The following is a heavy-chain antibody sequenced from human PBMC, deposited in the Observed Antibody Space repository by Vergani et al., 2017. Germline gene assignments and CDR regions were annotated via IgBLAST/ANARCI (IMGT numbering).Heavy chain of an antibody. Sequence: EVHLVESGGGLVQPGRSLRLSCAASGFTFDDYAMHWVRQAPGKGLEWVSGISWNSGSIGYADSVKGRFTISRDNAKNSLYLQMNSLRAEDTALYYCAKGNPYYYGSGSYYGSYFDYWGQGTLVTVSS. CDR2: ISWNSGSI. J-gene: IGHJ4*02. CDR1: GFTFDDYA. D-gene: IGHD3-10*01. V-gene: IGHV3-9*01. CDR3: AKGNPYYYGSGSYYGSYFDY.